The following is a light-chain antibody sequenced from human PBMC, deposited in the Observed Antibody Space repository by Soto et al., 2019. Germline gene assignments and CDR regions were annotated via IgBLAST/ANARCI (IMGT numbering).Light chain of an antibody. J-gene: IGKJ4*01. CDR2: DAS. CDR3: QQRSNWLT. CDR1: QSVSSY. Sequence: EIVLTQSPATLSLSPGERATLSCRASQSVSSYLAWYQQKPGQAPRLLNYDASNRATGIPARFSGSGSGTDFTLTINSLEPEDFAVYYCQQRSNWLTFGGGTKVEIK. V-gene: IGKV3-11*01.